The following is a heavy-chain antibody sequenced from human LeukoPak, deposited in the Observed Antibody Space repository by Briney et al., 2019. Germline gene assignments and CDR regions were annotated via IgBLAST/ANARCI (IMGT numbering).Heavy chain of an antibody. J-gene: IGHJ4*02. Sequence: PGGSLRLSCAASGFTVSSNYMSWVRQAPGKGLEWISGIYSGGSTYYADSVKGRFTISGDKSKNTLYLQMNSLRDEDMAVYYCARGFGIEAAGNNFNYWGQGTLVTVSS. CDR1: GFTVSSNY. V-gene: IGHV3-66*02. CDR2: IYSGGST. CDR3: ARGFGIEAAGNNFNY. D-gene: IGHD6-13*01.